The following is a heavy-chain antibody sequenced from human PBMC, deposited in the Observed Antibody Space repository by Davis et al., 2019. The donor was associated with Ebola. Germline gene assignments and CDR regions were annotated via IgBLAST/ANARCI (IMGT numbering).Heavy chain of an antibody. CDR3: ARQGSGAYDEIDM. J-gene: IGHJ3*02. Sequence: GESLKISCAASGFTFSDYYMSWIRQAPGKGLEWVSYISSSGSTIYYADSVKGRFTISRDNAKNSLYLQMNSLRAEDTAVYYCARQGSGAYDEIDMWGQGTMVTVSS. CDR1: GFTFSDYY. D-gene: IGHD3-22*01. CDR2: ISSSGSTI. V-gene: IGHV3-11*01.